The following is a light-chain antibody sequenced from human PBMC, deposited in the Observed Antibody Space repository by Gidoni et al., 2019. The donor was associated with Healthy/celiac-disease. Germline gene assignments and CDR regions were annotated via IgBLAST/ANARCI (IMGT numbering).Light chain of an antibody. J-gene: IGKJ3*01. V-gene: IGKV2-28*01. CDR1: QRLLHSNGYNY. Sequence: DIVMTQFPLSLPVTPGGPASISCRSSQRLLHSNGYNYLDWYLQKPGQSPQLLIYLGSNRASGVPDRFSGSGSGTDFTLKISKVEAEDVGVYYCMQALQTPRTFGPGTKVDIK. CDR3: MQALQTPRT. CDR2: LGS.